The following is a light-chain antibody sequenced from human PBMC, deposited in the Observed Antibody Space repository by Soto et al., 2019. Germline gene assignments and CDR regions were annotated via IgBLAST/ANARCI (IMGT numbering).Light chain of an antibody. CDR1: QTISKY. V-gene: IGKV3-11*01. Sequence: EIELTQSPATLSVSPGDGATITCRASQTISKYLAWYQQKPGQAPRLLIYESSERATGVPSRFSGGGSGSEFTLTISSLQPGDLASYYCQQRADGPWTFGQGTRVEI. J-gene: IGKJ1*01. CDR3: QQRADGPWT. CDR2: ESS.